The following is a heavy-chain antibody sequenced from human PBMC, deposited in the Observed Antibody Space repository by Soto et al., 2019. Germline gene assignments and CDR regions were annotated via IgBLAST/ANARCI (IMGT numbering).Heavy chain of an antibody. V-gene: IGHV1-69*01. CDR1: GGTFSSYA. CDR3: ARDPGGYCSSTSCLDGMDV. D-gene: IGHD2-2*03. J-gene: IGHJ6*02. CDR2: IIPIFGTA. Sequence: QVQLVQSGAEVKKPGPSVKVSCKASGGTFSSYAISWVRQAPGQGLEWMGGIIPIFGTANYAQKFQGRVTITADESTRTAYMELSSLRSEDTAVYYCARDPGGYCSSTSCLDGMDVWGQGTTVTVS.